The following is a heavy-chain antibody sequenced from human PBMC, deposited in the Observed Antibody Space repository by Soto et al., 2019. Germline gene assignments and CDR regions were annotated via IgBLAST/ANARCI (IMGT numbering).Heavy chain of an antibody. CDR3: VRGQPHRITIFEVVIRSYDYGMDV. CDR2: INYRGST. D-gene: IGHD3-3*01. J-gene: IGHJ6*02. Sequence: QVQLQQWGAGLLKPSETLSLTCAVYGGSFTGYYWTWIRQTPGKGLEWIGEINYRGSTYYNPSLESRITMAVDTSKNHFSLKVSSVTAAATAVYFCVRGQPHRITIFEVVIRSYDYGMDVWGQGTTVTVSS. V-gene: IGHV4-34*01. CDR1: GGSFTGYY.